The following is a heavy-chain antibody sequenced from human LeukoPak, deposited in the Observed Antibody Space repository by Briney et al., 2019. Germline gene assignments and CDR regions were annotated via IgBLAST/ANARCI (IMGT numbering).Heavy chain of an antibody. V-gene: IGHV3-48*01. CDR3: ARDLITGTTNDF. CDR1: GFTFSDYS. Sequence: PGGSLRLSCAASGFTFSDYSMNWVRQAPGKGLEWVSYISGSSSSIYYAGSVMGRFTISRDNAKNALYLQMNSLRAEDTAVYYCARDLITGTTNDFWGQGTLVTVSS. D-gene: IGHD1-7*01. J-gene: IGHJ4*02. CDR2: ISGSSSSI.